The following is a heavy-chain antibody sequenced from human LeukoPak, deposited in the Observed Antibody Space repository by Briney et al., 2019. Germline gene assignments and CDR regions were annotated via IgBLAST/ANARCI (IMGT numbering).Heavy chain of an antibody. V-gene: IGHV3-66*02. J-gene: IGHJ3*02. D-gene: IGHD6-19*01. CDR3: ASLAGDI. CDR2: IHSGGST. CDR1: GFTVSSHY. Sequence: PGGSLSLSCGASGFTVSSHYMSWVRQAPGKGLEWVSVIHSGGSTYHADSVKGRFTISRDSSKNTVYLQMNSMRVEDTAVYYCASLAGDIWGQGTMVTVSS.